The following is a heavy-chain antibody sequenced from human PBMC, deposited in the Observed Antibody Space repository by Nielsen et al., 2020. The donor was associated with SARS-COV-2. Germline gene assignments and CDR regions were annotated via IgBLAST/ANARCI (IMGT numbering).Heavy chain of an antibody. D-gene: IGHD6-13*01. CDR2: INHSGST. CDR3: ARGRYSSSWHARHWFDP. V-gene: IGHV4-34*01. CDR1: GGSFSGYY. Sequence: SETLSLTCAVYGGSFSGYYWSWIRQPPGKGLEWIGEINHSGSTNYNPSLKSRVTISVDTSKNQFSLKLSSVTAADTAVYYCARGRYSSSWHARHWFDPWGQGTLVTVSS. J-gene: IGHJ5*02.